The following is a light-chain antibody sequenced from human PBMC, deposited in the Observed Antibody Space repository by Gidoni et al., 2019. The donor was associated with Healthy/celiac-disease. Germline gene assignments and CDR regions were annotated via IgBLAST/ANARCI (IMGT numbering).Light chain of an antibody. Sequence: DSQLTRSPSALSASVGDRVTITCLASQSISSYLTWYQQKPGKAPKLLIYAASSLQSGVPSRFSGSGSGTDFTLTISSLQPEDFATYYCQQSYSTPLTFXGXTKVEIK. CDR1: QSISSY. CDR2: AAS. J-gene: IGKJ4*01. V-gene: IGKV1-39*01. CDR3: QQSYSTPLT.